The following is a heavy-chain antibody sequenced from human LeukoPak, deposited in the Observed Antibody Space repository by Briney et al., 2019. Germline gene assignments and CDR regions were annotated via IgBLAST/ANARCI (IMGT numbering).Heavy chain of an antibody. CDR3: SRGLDSRKLGY. CDR2: IHPSGRL. CDR1: GASFSSGDQY. D-gene: IGHD3-22*01. V-gene: IGHV4-31*03. Sequence: SQTLSLTCTGSGASFSSGDQYWNWIRQSPGKGLEWIGSIHPSGRLYNNPSLESRVAISIDTSKNQFSLNLNSVTAADTVVYFCSRGLDSRKLGYWGQGTLVTVSS. J-gene: IGHJ4*02.